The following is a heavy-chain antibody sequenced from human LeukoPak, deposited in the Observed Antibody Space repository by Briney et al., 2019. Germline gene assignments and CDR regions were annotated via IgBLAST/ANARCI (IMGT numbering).Heavy chain of an antibody. CDR3: ARGPNSNWSGLDF. V-gene: IGHV3-74*01. Sequence: GGSLRLSCATSGFTVSSNYMSWVRQAPGKGLVWVSRISPTGSTTSYADSVKGRFTVSRDNAKNTLYLQVNNLRAEDTAVYYCARGPNSNWSGLDFWGQGTLLTVSS. CDR2: ISPTGSTT. J-gene: IGHJ4*02. CDR1: GFTVSSNY. D-gene: IGHD6-6*01.